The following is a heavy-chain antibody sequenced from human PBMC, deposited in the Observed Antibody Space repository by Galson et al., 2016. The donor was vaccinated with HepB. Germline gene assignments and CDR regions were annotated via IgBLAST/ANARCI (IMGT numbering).Heavy chain of an antibody. CDR2: ISSRSLHI. Sequence: SLRLSCAASGFSFSTHSLNWVRQAPGKGLEWVSSISSRSLHIYYADSLRGRFTISRDDTKNSLYLQMDSLRDEDTAVYYCARWGDDYNPDYYGLDVWGQGTTVTVSS. CDR3: ARWGDDYNPDYYGLDV. CDR1: GFSFSTHS. V-gene: IGHV3-21*06. D-gene: IGHD5-24*01. J-gene: IGHJ6*02.